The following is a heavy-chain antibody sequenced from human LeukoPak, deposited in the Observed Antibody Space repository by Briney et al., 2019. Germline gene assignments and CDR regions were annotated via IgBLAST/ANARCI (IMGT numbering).Heavy chain of an antibody. CDR3: GKGSSTSGCPDY. V-gene: IGHV3-30*02. D-gene: IGHD6-19*01. CDR2: IRYDGGIK. J-gene: IGHJ4*02. CDR1: GFTFNSYG. Sequence: GGSLRLSCAASGFTFNSYGMHWVRQAPGKGLDWVAFIRYDGGIKHYADSVKGRFTISRDNSKNTLFLQMNSLRPEDTALYYCGKGSSTSGCPDYWGQGTLVTVSS.